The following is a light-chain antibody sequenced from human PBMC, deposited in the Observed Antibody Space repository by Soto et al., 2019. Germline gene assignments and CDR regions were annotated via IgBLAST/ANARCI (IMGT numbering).Light chain of an antibody. J-gene: IGLJ1*01. CDR1: SSNIGGNS. CDR3: GSWDSSLSAYV. CDR2: DDN. V-gene: IGLV1-51*01. Sequence: GGRVTISCSGSSSNIGGNSVSRYQQLPGTAPKLLIYDDNKRPSGIPDRFSGSKSGTSATLGITGFQTGDEADYYCGSWDSSLSAYVFGTGTKVTVL.